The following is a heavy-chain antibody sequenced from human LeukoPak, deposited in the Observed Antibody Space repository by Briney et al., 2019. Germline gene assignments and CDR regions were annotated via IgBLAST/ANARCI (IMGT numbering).Heavy chain of an antibody. CDR3: ARETGYSTSWYAYYFDY. CDR2: IHSDGTT. CDR1: EFSVSHNY. D-gene: IGHD6-13*01. Sequence: PGGSLRLSCAASEFSVSHNYMSWVRQAPGKGLEWVSVIHSDGTTHYADSVKGRFTISRDNSKNTLYLQMNSPRVEDTAMYYCARETGYSTSWYAYYFDYWGQGTLVTVAS. J-gene: IGHJ4*02. V-gene: IGHV3-53*01.